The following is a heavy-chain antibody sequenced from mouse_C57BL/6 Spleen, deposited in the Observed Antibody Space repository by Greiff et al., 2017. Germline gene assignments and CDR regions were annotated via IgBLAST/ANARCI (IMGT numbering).Heavy chain of an antibody. CDR1: GYTFTSYW. V-gene: IGHV1-64*01. CDR2: IHPNSGSD. D-gene: IGHD1-1*01. J-gene: IGHJ4*01. Sequence: VQLQQPGAELVQPGASVKLSCKASGYTFTSYWMHWVKQRPGQGLEWIGMIHPNSGSDNYNEKFKSKATLTVDKSSSTAYMQLSSLTSEDSAVYYCAREGFLRAMDYWGQGTSVTVSS. CDR3: AREGFLRAMDY.